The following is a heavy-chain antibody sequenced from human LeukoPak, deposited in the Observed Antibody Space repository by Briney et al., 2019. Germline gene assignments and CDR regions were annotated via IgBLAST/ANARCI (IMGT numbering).Heavy chain of an antibody. Sequence: SETLSLTCTVSGGSISSYWWSWIRQPPGKGLKWIGYVFDSGSTNYNPSLKSRVTISVDTSKKQFSLKLSSVTAADTAVYYCARGYSSSWNYFDYWGQGTLVTVSS. J-gene: IGHJ4*02. V-gene: IGHV4-59*01. D-gene: IGHD6-13*01. CDR3: ARGYSSSWNYFDY. CDR1: GGSISSYW. CDR2: VFDSGST.